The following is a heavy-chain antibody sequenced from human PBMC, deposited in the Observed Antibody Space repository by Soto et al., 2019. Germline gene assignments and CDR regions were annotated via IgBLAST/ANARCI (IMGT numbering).Heavy chain of an antibody. CDR3: TTEVPGAFAI. Sequence: EVQLVDSGGGLVKPGGSLRLSCAGSGFTFNNAWMSWVRQAPGKGLEWVGRIKSKTDGGTTHYAAPVKGRFTISRDDSQNTLYLEMNSRKTEDTAVYYCTTEVPGAFAIWGQGTMVTVSS. D-gene: IGHD3-10*01. V-gene: IGHV3-15*01. CDR1: GFTFNNAW. J-gene: IGHJ3*02. CDR2: IKSKTDGGTT.